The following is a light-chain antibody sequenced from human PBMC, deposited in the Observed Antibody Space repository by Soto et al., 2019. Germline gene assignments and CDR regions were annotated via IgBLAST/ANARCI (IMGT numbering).Light chain of an antibody. Sequence: QSALTQPASVSGSPGQSITVSCTGSRSDVGSYDYVSWYQQYPGKAPKLLIYEVTNRPSGVSDRLSGSKSENTASLTISGLQAEDEADYYCSSYSSRRSRFVFGTGTKLTVL. CDR1: RSDVGSYDY. V-gene: IGLV2-14*01. CDR2: EVT. J-gene: IGLJ1*01. CDR3: SSYSSRRSRFV.